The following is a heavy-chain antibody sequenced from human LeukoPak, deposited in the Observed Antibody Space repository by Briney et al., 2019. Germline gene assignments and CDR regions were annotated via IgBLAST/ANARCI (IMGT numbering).Heavy chain of an antibody. CDR1: GFTFSSYG. CDR3: TKDRDYYDSGGTTHAFDI. CDR2: IWYDGSNK. V-gene: IGHV3-33*06. Sequence: PGGSLRLSCAASGFTFSSYGMHWVRQAPGKGLEWVAVIWYDGSNKYYADSVKGRFTISRDNSKNTPYLQMNSLRAEDTAVYYCTKDRDYYDSGGTTHAFDIWGQGTLVTVSS. D-gene: IGHD3-22*01. J-gene: IGHJ3*02.